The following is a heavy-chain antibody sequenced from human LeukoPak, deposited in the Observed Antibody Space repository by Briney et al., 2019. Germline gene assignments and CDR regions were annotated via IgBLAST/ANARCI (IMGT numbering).Heavy chain of an antibody. J-gene: IGHJ5*02. D-gene: IGHD6-19*01. CDR2: INHSGST. Sequence: SETLSLTCAVYSGSFSGYYWNWIRQPPGKGLEWIGEINHSGSTNYNPSLKSRVTISVDTSKNQFSLKLSSVTAADTAVYYCAKGYSSGWYDHWGQGTLVTVSS. CDR3: AKGYSSGWYDH. V-gene: IGHV4-34*01. CDR1: SGSFSGYY.